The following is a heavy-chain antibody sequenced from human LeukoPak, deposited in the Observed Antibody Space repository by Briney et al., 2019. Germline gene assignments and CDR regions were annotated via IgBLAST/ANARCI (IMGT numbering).Heavy chain of an antibody. D-gene: IGHD2-15*01. CDR1: GFTFSSYA. Sequence: GGSLRLSCAASGFTFSSYAMHWVRQAPGKGLEWVAVISYDGSNKYYADSVKGRFTISRDNSKNTLYLQMNSLRAEDTVVYYCARDEPYGYCSGGSCYAAPDYWGQGTLVTVSS. CDR3: ARDEPYGYCSGGSCYAAPDY. V-gene: IGHV3-30-3*01. J-gene: IGHJ4*02. CDR2: ISYDGSNK.